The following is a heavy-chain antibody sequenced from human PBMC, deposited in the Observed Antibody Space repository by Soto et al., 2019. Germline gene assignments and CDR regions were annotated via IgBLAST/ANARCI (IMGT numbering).Heavy chain of an antibody. Sequence: SETLSLTCTVSGGCISSGGYYWSWIRQHPGKGLEWIGYIYYSGSTYYNPSLKSRVTISVDTSKNQFSLKLSSVTAADTAVYYCAYYDSRAGGGYFDYWGQGTLVTVSS. CDR2: IYYSGST. J-gene: IGHJ4*02. V-gene: IGHV4-31*03. CDR1: GGCISSGGYY. CDR3: AYYDSRAGGGYFDY. D-gene: IGHD3-22*01.